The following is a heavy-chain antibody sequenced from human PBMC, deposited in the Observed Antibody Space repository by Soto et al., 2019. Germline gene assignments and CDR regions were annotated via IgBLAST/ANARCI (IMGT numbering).Heavy chain of an antibody. CDR1: GGTFSSYA. Sequence: GASVKVSCKASGGTFSSYAISCVRQAPGQGLEWMGGIIPIFGTANYAQKFQGRVTITADESTSTAYMELSSLRSEDTAVYYCATSPLDYYDSSGYRPIFDYWGQGTLVTVSS. V-gene: IGHV1-69*13. J-gene: IGHJ4*02. CDR3: ATSPLDYYDSSGYRPIFDY. D-gene: IGHD3-22*01. CDR2: IIPIFGTA.